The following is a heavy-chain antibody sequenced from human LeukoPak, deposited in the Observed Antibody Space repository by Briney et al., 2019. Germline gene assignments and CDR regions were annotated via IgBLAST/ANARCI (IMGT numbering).Heavy chain of an antibody. J-gene: IGHJ5*02. V-gene: IGHV4-39*07. D-gene: IGHD3-3*01. CDR2: IYYSGST. Sequence: PSETLSLTCTVSGGSISSYYWGWIRQPPGKGLEWIGSIYYSGSTYYNPSLKSRVTISVDTSKNQFSLKLSSVTAADTAVYYCARDGPFHYDFWSGLQGGWFDPWGQGTLVTVSS. CDR1: GGSISSYY. CDR3: ARDGPFHYDFWSGLQGGWFDP.